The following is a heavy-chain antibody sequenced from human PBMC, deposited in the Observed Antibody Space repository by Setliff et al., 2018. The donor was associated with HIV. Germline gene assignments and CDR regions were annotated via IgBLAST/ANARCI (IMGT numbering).Heavy chain of an antibody. CDR2: IKQDGSEK. D-gene: IGHD3-22*01. V-gene: IGHV3-7*01. J-gene: IGHJ4*02. Sequence: GGSLRLSCAASGFIFSSYGMHWVRQAPGKGLEWVANIKQDGSEKYYVDSVKGRFTISRDNAKNSLYLQMNSLRAEDTAVYYCAKEHYERSGFSNWGQGTLVTVSS. CDR3: AKEHYERSGFSN. CDR1: GFIFSSYG.